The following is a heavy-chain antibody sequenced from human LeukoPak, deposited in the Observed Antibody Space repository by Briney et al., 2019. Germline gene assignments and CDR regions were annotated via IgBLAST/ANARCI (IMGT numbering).Heavy chain of an antibody. D-gene: IGHD6-19*01. J-gene: IGHJ4*02. CDR2: INHSGST. CDR3: ASPRRSSGFDY. V-gene: IGHV4-34*01. Sequence: LETLSLTCAVYGGSFSGYYWSWIRQPPGKGLEWIGEINHSGSTNYNPSLKSRVTISVDTSENQFSLRLTSVTAADTAVYYCASPRRSSGFDYWGQGTLVTVSS. CDR1: GGSFSGYY.